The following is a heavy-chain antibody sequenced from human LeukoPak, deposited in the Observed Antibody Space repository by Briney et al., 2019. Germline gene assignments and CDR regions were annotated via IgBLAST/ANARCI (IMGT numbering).Heavy chain of an antibody. CDR3: ARDRGDGYNDY. Sequence: SETLSLTCTVSGGSISSSSYYWGWIRQPPGKGLEWIGGIYYSGSTSYNPSLKSRVTISVDTSKNQFSLRLSSVAAADTAIYYCARDRGDGYNDYWGQGTLVTVSS. D-gene: IGHD5-24*01. J-gene: IGHJ4*02. V-gene: IGHV4-39*07. CDR2: IYYSGST. CDR1: GGSISSSSYY.